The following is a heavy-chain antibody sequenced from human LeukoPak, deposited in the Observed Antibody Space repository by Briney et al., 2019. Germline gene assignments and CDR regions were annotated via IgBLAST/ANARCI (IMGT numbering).Heavy chain of an antibody. J-gene: IGHJ3*02. Sequence: ASVKVSRKASGYTFTSYDINWVRQATGQGLEWMGWMNPNSGNTGYAQKFQGRVTMTRNTSISTAYMELSSLRSEDTAVYYCAQYCSSTSCYDSRRVLLDIWGQGTMVTVSS. CDR3: AQYCSSTSCYDSRRVLLDI. CDR1: GYTFTSYD. D-gene: IGHD2-2*01. CDR2: MNPNSGNT. V-gene: IGHV1-8*01.